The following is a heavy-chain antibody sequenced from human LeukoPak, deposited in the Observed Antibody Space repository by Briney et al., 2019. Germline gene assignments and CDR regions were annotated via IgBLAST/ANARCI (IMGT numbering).Heavy chain of an antibody. CDR2: ISPNGVIT. V-gene: IGHV3-23*01. Sequence: EGSLRLSCAASGFTFSSHGMNWVRQAPGKGLEWVSGISPNGVITYYADSVKGRFTISRDNSKGTVYLQMNSLRPEDTAVYYCASERITMVRGVIITMGYFDYWGQGTLVTVSS. J-gene: IGHJ4*02. D-gene: IGHD3-10*01. CDR1: GFTFSSHG. CDR3: ASERITMVRGVIITMGYFDY.